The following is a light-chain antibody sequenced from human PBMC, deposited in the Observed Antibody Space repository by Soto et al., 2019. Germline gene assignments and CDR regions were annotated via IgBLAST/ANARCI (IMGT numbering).Light chain of an antibody. CDR2: EVS. J-gene: IGLJ2*01. CDR1: SRDVGGYKY. CDR3: RTYTSRSTLV. V-gene: IGLV2-14*01. Sequence: QSALTQPASVSGSPGQSITISCTGTSRDVGGYKYVSWYQQHPGKAPKLMIYEVSNRPSGVSNRFSGSKSGNTASLTSSGLQAEDEADYYCRTYTSRSTLVVGGGTKLTV.